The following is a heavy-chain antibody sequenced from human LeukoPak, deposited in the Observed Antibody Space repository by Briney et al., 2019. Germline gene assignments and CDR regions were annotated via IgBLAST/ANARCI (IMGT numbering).Heavy chain of an antibody. CDR2: VYHTGNT. D-gene: IGHD2/OR15-2a*01. CDR1: GASITSSY. J-gene: IGHJ4*02. CDR3: ARHPFSNPFDF. V-gene: IGHV4-59*08. Sequence: SETLSLTCTVSGASITSSYWSWLRQPPGKGLEWIGYVYHTGNTDYNPSLRSRVTISLDTSKSHFTLSLSSATAADTAVYFCARHPFSNPFDFWGRGTLVTASS.